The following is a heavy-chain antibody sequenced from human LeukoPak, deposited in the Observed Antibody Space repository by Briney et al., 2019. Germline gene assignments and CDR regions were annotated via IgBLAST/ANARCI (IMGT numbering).Heavy chain of an antibody. J-gene: IGHJ6*02. Sequence: GGSLRLSCAASGFTFSSYAMSWVRQAPGKGLEWVSVIYSGGSTYYADSVKGRFTISRDNSKNTLYLQMNSLRAEDTAVYYCARTAWFGELPPAYYYGMDVWGQGTTVTVSS. V-gene: IGHV3-66*01. D-gene: IGHD3-10*01. CDR3: ARTAWFGELPPAYYYGMDV. CDR1: GFTFSSYA. CDR2: IYSGGST.